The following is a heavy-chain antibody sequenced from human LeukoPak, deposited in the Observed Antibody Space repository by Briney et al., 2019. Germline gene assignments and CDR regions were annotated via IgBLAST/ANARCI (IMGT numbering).Heavy chain of an antibody. Sequence: SETLSLTCTVSGGSISSSYWSWIRQPPGKGLECIGYIYYSGDTNYNPSLKSRVSMSLDTSKNQLSLKLSSVTAADTAVYYCARHYNYDSGGDPFDFWGQGTLVILSS. CDR3: ARHYNYDSGGDPFDF. D-gene: IGHD3-22*01. V-gene: IGHV4-59*08. CDR1: GGSISSSY. CDR2: IYYSGDT. J-gene: IGHJ4*02.